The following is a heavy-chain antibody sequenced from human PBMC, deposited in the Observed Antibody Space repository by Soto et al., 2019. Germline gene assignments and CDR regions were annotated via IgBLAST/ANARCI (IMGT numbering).Heavy chain of an antibody. CDR3: ARGGTPMITGMDSFDI. D-gene: IGHD5-18*01. J-gene: IGHJ3*02. Sequence: GGSLRLSCAASGFTFSRYWMNWVRQAPGKGLEWVANIRQDGTEKNSVDSVKGRFTISRDNARNSLYLQMDSLRAEDTAVYFCARGGTPMITGMDSFDIWGQGTMVTVS. CDR1: GFTFSRYW. CDR2: IRQDGTEK. V-gene: IGHV3-7*01.